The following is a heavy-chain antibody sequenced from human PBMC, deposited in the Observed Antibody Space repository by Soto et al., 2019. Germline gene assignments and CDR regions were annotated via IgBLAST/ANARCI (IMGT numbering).Heavy chain of an antibody. CDR1: GYTFTSYY. CDR3: ARGPGIAVAESDFDY. Sequence: ASVKVSCKASGYTFTSYYMHWVRQAPGQGLEWMGIINPSGGSTSYAQKFQGRVTMTRDTSTSTVYMELSSLRSEDTAVYYCARGPGIAVAESDFDYWGQGTLVTVSS. V-gene: IGHV1-46*03. J-gene: IGHJ4*02. CDR2: INPSGGST. D-gene: IGHD6-19*01.